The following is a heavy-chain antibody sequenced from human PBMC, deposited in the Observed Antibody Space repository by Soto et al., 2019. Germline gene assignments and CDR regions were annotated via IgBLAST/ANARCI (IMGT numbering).Heavy chain of an antibody. J-gene: IGHJ6*03. V-gene: IGHV4-39*07. D-gene: IGHD6-6*01. CDR1: DDSINSDKYY. CDR2: INHRGST. Sequence: SETLSLTCSVSDDSINSDKYYWGWIRQPPGKGLEWIGEINHRGSTNYNPSLKSRVTISVDTSKNQFSLKLSSVTAADTAVYYCARAGYSSSSSYYYYYMDVWGKGTTVTVSS. CDR3: ARAGYSSSSSYYYYYMDV.